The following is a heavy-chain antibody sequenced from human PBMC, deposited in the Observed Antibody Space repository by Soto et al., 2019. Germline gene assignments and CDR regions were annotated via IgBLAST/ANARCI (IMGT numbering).Heavy chain of an antibody. CDR3: VRDTLSTVTNYYYYYGMDV. V-gene: IGHV1-69*01. D-gene: IGHD4-4*01. Sequence: QVQLVQSGAEVKKPGSSVKVSCKASGGTFSSYAIGWVRQAPGQGLEWMGGIIPIFGTANYAQKFQGRVTITADESTSTAYMELSSLRSEDTAVYYCVRDTLSTVTNYYYYYGMDVWGQGTTVTVSS. CDR2: IIPIFGTA. J-gene: IGHJ6*02. CDR1: GGTFSSYA.